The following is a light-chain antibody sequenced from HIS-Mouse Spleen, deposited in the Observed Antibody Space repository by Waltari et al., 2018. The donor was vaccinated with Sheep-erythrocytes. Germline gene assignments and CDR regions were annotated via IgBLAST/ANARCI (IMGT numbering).Light chain of an antibody. CDR1: SSDLAGSNY. V-gene: IGLV2-8*01. CDR3: SSYAGSNNYV. J-gene: IGLJ1*01. Sequence: QSALTQPPSASGSPGQSVPIPCPGTSSDLAGSNYVSWYQQHPGKAPKLMIYEVSKRPSGVPDRFSGSKSGNTASLTVSGLQAEDEADYYCSSYAGSNNYVFGTGTKVTVL. CDR2: EVS.